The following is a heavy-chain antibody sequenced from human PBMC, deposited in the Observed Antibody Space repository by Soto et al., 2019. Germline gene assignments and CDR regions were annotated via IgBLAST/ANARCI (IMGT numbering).Heavy chain of an antibody. D-gene: IGHD3-22*01. V-gene: IGHV1-3*01. Sequence: QVQLVQSGAEVKKPGASVKVSCKASGYTFTSYAMHWVRQAPGQRLEWMGWINAGNGNTKYSQKFQGRVTITRDTLXGTVYMELSSLRSEDTAVYYCARDYYYDSPVAFDYWGQGTLVTVSS. J-gene: IGHJ4*02. CDR3: ARDYYYDSPVAFDY. CDR2: INAGNGNT. CDR1: GYTFTSYA.